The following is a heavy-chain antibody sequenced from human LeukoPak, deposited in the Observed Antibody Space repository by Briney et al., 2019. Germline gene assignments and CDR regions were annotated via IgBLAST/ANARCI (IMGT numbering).Heavy chain of an antibody. CDR1: GFTVSTNY. J-gene: IGHJ4*02. D-gene: IGHD3-16*01. CDR3: AGDERGSGEIDY. CDR2: IYSGGST. V-gene: IGHV3-53*01. Sequence: PGGSLRLSCAASGFTVSTNYLRWVRQAPAKGLAWVSVIYSGGSTYYAHSVKGRFTISRDNSKNTLYLQMNSLRAEDTALYYCAGDERGSGEIDYWGQGTLVTVSS.